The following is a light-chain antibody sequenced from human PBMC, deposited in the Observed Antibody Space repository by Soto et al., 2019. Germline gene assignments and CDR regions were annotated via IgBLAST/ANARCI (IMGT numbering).Light chain of an antibody. CDR3: QQRGGWPLT. Sequence: EIVLTQSPATLSLSPGERAALSCRASQGVGRFLAWYQQKPGQAPRLLIYDASNRATGIPARFSGSGSGTDFTLAINILEPEDCAVYYCQQRGGWPLTFGGGTKVEIK. CDR2: DAS. J-gene: IGKJ4*01. V-gene: IGKV3-11*01. CDR1: QGVGRF.